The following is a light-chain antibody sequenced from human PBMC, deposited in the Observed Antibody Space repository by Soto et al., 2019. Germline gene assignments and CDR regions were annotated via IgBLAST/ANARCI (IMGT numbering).Light chain of an antibody. CDR3: QHYAHNSPIT. J-gene: IGKJ5*01. CDR2: GAS. V-gene: IGKV3-20*01. CDR1: QSVSSR. Sequence: EIVLTQSPGTLSLSPGERATLSCRACQSVSSRLAWYQQRPGQAPRLLISGASSRATGIPDRFSGSGSGTDFTLTISRLEPEDFALYYCQHYAHNSPITFGQGTRLEIK.